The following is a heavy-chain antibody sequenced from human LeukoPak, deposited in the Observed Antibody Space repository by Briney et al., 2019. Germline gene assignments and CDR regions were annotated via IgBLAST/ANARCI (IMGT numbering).Heavy chain of an antibody. J-gene: IGHJ4*02. CDR3: PSASPRGPD. Sequence: PGRSLRLSCAASGFTFDDYAMHWVRQAPGKGLEWVSGISWNSGSIGYADSVKGRFTISRDNAKNSLYLQMNSLRAEDTALYYSPSASPRGPDWGQGTLVTVSS. CDR1: GFTFDDYA. V-gene: IGHV3-9*01. CDR2: ISWNSGSI.